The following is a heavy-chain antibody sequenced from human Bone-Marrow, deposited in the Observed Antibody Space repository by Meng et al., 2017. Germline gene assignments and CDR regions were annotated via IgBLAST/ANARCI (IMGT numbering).Heavy chain of an antibody. CDR1: GGSFSDYY. V-gene: IGHV4-34*01. J-gene: IGHJ4*02. CDR3: ARGPTTMAHDFDY. Sequence: QGQLQQGGAGLLQPSETLSLTCVVSGGSFSDYYWSWIRQPPGKGLEWIGEINHSGSTNYNPSLESRATISVDTSQNNLSLKLSSVTAADSAVYYCARGPTTMAHDFDYWGQGTLVTVSS. D-gene: IGHD4-11*01. CDR2: INHSGST.